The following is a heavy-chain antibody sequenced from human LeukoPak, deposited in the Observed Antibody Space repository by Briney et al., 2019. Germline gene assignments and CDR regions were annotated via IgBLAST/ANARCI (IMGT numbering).Heavy chain of an antibody. V-gene: IGHV3-7*01. CDR1: GFTFTCCW. D-gene: IGHD2-21*02. J-gene: IGHJ4*02. CDR3: ARVPGVTRYFDY. CDR2: IKQDGREK. Sequence: PGGSLRLSCAASGFTFTCCWMSWVRQAPGKGLEWVASIKQDGREKFYADSVKGRFTISRDNARNSLSLQMNSLRADDTAVYYCARVPGVTRYFDYWGQGIQVTVSS.